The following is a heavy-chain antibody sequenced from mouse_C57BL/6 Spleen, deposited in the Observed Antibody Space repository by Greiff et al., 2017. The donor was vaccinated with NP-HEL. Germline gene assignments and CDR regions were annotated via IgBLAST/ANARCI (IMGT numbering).Heavy chain of an antibody. J-gene: IGHJ1*03. CDR3: ARGYYGSSYGYFDV. V-gene: IGHV1-64*01. D-gene: IGHD1-1*01. CDR1: GYTFTSYW. Sequence: VQLQQPGAELVKPGASVKLSCKASGYTFTSYWMHWVKQRPGQGLEWIGMIHPNSGSTNYNEKFKSKATLTVDKSSSTAYMQLSSLTSEDSAVYYCARGYYGSSYGYFDVWGTGTTVTVSS. CDR2: IHPNSGST.